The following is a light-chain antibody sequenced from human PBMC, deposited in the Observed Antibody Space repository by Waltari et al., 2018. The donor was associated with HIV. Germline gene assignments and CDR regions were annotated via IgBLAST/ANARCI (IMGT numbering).Light chain of an antibody. Sequence: DIQMTQSPSTLSASVGDTVTITCRASQSIGVWLAWYQQKPGKAPKFLISKGSSLESGVPSRFSCSGAATEFTLTISSLQPDDFATYFCQEYTTYLGTFGQGTKVEIK. CDR2: KGS. CDR3: QEYTTYLGT. V-gene: IGKV1-5*03. J-gene: IGKJ1*01. CDR1: QSIGVW.